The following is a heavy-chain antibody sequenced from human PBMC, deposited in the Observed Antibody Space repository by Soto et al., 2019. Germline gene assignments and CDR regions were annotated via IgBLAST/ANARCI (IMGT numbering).Heavy chain of an antibody. D-gene: IGHD3-22*01. Sequence: SVKISCKASGGTFSSYAISWVRQAPGQGLEWMGGIIPIFGTANYAQKFQGRVTITADESTSTAYMELSSLRSEDTAVYYCARERAGRYDSSGYYPGWLEPWGKGTLVTVSS. CDR1: GGTFSSYA. J-gene: IGHJ5*02. CDR2: IIPIFGTA. V-gene: IGHV1-69*13. CDR3: ARERAGRYDSSGYYPGWLEP.